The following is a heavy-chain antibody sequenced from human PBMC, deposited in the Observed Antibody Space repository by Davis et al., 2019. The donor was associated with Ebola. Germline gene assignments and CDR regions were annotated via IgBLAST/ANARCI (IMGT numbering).Heavy chain of an antibody. D-gene: IGHD6-13*01. CDR3: AKVAGLYSSDY. J-gene: IGHJ4*02. V-gene: IGHV3-7*01. Sequence: GESLKISCAASGFTFSSYWMSWVRQAPGKGLEWVANIKQDGSEKYYVDSVKGRFTISRDNAKNSLYLQMNSLRAEDTAVYYCAKVAGLYSSDYWGQGTLVTVSS. CDR1: GFTFSSYW. CDR2: IKQDGSEK.